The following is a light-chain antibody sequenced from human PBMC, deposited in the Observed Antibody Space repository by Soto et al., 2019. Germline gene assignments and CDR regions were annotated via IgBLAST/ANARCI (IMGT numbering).Light chain of an antibody. V-gene: IGKV4-1*01. Sequence: DIVMTQSPDSLAVSLGERATISCKSSQTVLSSSKNFLAWYQQKPGQPPKLLIYWASTRESGVPDRFSGSGSGTDFTLTISSLRADDVALYYCQQYYNSPNTFGQGTRLEIK. CDR1: QTVLSSSKNF. J-gene: IGKJ5*01. CDR2: WAS. CDR3: QQYYNSPNT.